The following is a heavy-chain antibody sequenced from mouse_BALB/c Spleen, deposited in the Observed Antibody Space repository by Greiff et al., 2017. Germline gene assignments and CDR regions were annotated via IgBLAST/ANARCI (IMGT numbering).Heavy chain of an antibody. CDR2: ISTYYGDA. J-gene: IGHJ4*01. V-gene: IGHV1S137*01. CDR3: AREGLRRAMDY. D-gene: IGHD2-4*01. CDR1: GYTFTDYA. Sequence: QVQLKEPGAELVRPGVSVKISCKGSGYTFTDYAMHWVKQSHAKSLEWIGVISTYYGDASYNQKFKGKATMTVDKSSSTAYMELARLTSEDSAIYYCAREGLRRAMDYWGQGTSVTVSS.